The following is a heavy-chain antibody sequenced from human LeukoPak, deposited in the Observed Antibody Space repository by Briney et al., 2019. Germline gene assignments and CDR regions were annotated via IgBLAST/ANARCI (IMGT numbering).Heavy chain of an antibody. V-gene: IGHV4-39*07. Sequence: SETLSLTCTVSGGSIITTNYYWGWIRQPPGKGLEWIGSIYYSGNTYYKPSLKSRVTISVDTSKNQFSLKLSSVTAADTAVYYCARRGASRDYYYYGMDVWGQGTTVTVSS. CDR2: IYYSGNT. CDR3: ARRGASRDYYYYGMDV. D-gene: IGHD3-10*01. J-gene: IGHJ6*02. CDR1: GGSIITTNYY.